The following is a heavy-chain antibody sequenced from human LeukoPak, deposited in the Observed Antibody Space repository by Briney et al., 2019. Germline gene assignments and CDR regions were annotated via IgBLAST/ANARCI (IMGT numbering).Heavy chain of an antibody. CDR2: ISGSGGSS. Sequence: GGSLRLSCAASGFTFSSYVMTWVRQAPGKGLEWVSGISGSGGSSYYADSVKGRFTISRDNSKNTLYLQMNSLRAEDTAVYYCAKDRSSSWYHPTDYWGQGTLVTVSS. J-gene: IGHJ4*02. CDR1: GFTFSSYV. D-gene: IGHD6-19*01. CDR3: AKDRSSSWYHPTDY. V-gene: IGHV3-23*01.